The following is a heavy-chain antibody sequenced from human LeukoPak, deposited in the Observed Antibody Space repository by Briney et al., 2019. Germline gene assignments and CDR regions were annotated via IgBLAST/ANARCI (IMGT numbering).Heavy chain of an antibody. CDR2: IFASGST. CDR1: AGSISSYS. CDR3: AREGSAFDI. J-gene: IGHJ3*02. Sequence: SETLSLTSTVSAGSISSYSWSWIRQPAGKGLEWIGRIFASGSTKYNTSLKSRVIMSVETSKNQFSLKLSSVTAADTAVYYCAREGSAFDIWGQGTMVTVSS. V-gene: IGHV4-4*07.